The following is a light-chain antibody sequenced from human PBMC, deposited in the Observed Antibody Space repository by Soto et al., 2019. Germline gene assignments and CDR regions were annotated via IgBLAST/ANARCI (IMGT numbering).Light chain of an antibody. CDR1: QSVRGY. Sequence: EIVLTQSPATLSLSPGERATLSCWASQSVRGYLAWYQQNPGQAPSLLIYDASNRATGIPARFSGSGSGTDLSLTISSLEPEDFAVYYCQQRSNWPLTFRGGTKVEIK. CDR2: DAS. CDR3: QQRSNWPLT. V-gene: IGKV3-11*01. J-gene: IGKJ4*01.